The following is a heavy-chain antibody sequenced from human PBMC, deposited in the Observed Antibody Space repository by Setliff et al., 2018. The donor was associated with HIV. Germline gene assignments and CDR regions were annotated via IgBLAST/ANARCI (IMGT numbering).Heavy chain of an antibody. D-gene: IGHD1-26*01. V-gene: IGHV3-23*05. Sequence: AGGSLRLSCAASGFALNGYTMSWVRQAPGKGLEWVSAIKNSDTIYHADSVKGRFTASRDNSKNTVYLQMDSLRAEDTAVYFCTKGPWDEPHAFNVWGQGTVVTVSS. CDR3: TKGPWDEPHAFNV. CDR1: GFALNGYT. CDR2: IKNSDTI. J-gene: IGHJ3*01.